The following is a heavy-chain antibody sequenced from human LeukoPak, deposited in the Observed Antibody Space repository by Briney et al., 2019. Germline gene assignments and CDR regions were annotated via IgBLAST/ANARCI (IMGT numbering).Heavy chain of an antibody. Sequence: GGSLRLPCAGSGFTFGRHAMHWVRQAPGKGLEWVAAIWFDATKEHYADSVKDRSTISRDNSKSTVYFQLNSLRAEDTAVYYCARQNGPGYSLIFDYWGQGALVSVSS. CDR1: GFTFGRHA. CDR2: IWFDATKE. J-gene: IGHJ4*02. CDR3: ARQNGPGYSLIFDY. D-gene: IGHD2-21*01. V-gene: IGHV3-33*01.